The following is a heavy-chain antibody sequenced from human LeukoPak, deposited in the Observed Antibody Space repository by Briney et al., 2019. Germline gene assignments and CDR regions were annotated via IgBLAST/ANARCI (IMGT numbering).Heavy chain of an antibody. CDR3: ARSQPLAYFDL. Sequence: SVKVSCKASGGSFNSYAISWVRQAPGQGLEWMGGIISIFGTANYAQKFQGRVTITADKSTNTAYMELSSLRSEDTAVYYCARSQPLAYFDLWGRGTLVTVSS. CDR2: IISIFGTA. CDR1: GGSFNSYA. V-gene: IGHV1-69*06. J-gene: IGHJ2*01.